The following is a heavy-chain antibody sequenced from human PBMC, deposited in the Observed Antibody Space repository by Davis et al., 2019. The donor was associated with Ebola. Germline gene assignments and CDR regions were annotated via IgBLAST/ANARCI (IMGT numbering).Heavy chain of an antibody. J-gene: IGHJ4*02. D-gene: IGHD5-18*01. CDR3: ARARRGYAYGPLDY. CDR1: GGSMSPYY. Sequence: MPSETLSLTCTVSGGSMSPYYWSWIRQPPGKGLEWIGYIYSGNTKFNPSLKGRVTISVDTSKNQFSLNLDSMTAADTAVYYCARARRGYAYGPLDYWGQGSLVTVSP. CDR2: IYSGNT. V-gene: IGHV4-59*01.